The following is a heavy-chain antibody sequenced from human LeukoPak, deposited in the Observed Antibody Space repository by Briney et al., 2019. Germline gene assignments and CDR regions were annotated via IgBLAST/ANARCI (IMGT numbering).Heavy chain of an antibody. CDR3: ARLPGIRRYYYYYYMDV. D-gene: IGHD3-10*01. CDR2: INHSGST. J-gene: IGHJ6*03. CDR1: GGSFSGYY. V-gene: IGHV4-34*01. Sequence: KSSETLSLTCAVYGGSFSGYYWSWIRQPPGKGLEWIGEINHSGSTNYNPSLKSRVTISVDTSKNQFSLKLSSVTAADTAVYYCARLPGIRRYYYYYYMDVWGKGTTVTISS.